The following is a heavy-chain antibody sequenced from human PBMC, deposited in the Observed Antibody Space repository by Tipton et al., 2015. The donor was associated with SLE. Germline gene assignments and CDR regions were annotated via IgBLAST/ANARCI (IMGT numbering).Heavy chain of an antibody. CDR3: TTVRAPPAPGWECFET. CDR2: INHRGST. D-gene: IGHD1-26*01. CDR1: GGSISSSSSYY. V-gene: IGHV4-34*01. Sequence: TLSLTCAVYGGSISSSSSYYWAWIRQPPGKGVEWIGEINHRGSTNYNPSLKSRVTISVDTSKNQFSLKLRSVTAADTGIYYCTTVRAPPAPGWECFETWGQGTLVTVSS. J-gene: IGHJ3*02.